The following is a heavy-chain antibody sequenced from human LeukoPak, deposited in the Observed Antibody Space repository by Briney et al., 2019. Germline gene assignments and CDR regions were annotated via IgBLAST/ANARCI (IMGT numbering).Heavy chain of an antibody. Sequence: GGSLRLSCAASGFIFSSYAMSWVRQAPGKGLEWVSSISGSGGSTYYGDSVKGWFTISRDNSKNTLYLQMNSLRAEDTPVNYFAKTSSGYYRAFDYWGPGTLVTASS. CDR1: GFIFSSYA. V-gene: IGHV3-23*01. J-gene: IGHJ4*02. CDR2: ISGSGGST. CDR3: AKTSSGYYRAFDY. D-gene: IGHD3-22*01.